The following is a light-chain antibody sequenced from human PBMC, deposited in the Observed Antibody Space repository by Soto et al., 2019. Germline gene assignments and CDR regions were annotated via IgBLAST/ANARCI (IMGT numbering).Light chain of an antibody. V-gene: IGLV2-14*01. CDR3: SSFTSTSTVL. J-gene: IGLJ2*01. CDR1: SSDVGGYNY. Sequence: QSALTQPASVSGSPGQSITISCTGTSSDVGGYNYVSWYQQHPGKSPKLMIYEVSNRPSGVSNRFAGFKSGNTASLTISGLKAEDEADYYCSSFTSTSTVLFGGGTKLTVL. CDR2: EVS.